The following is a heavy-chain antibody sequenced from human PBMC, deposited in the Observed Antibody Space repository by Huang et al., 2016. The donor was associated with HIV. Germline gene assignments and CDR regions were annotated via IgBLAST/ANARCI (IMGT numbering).Heavy chain of an antibody. CDR2: IYPGESDT. D-gene: IGHD3-3*01. Sequence: EVQLVQSGAEVKKPGESLKISCKGSGYSFTSYWVGWVRQKPGTGLEMMGIIYPGESDTTSSPSFQGQVTISADKSISTAYLQWSSLKASDTAMYYCARLEGLLPGDFGYWGQGTLVTVSS. CDR1: GYSFTSYW. V-gene: IGHV5-51*01. CDR3: ARLEGLLPGDFGY. J-gene: IGHJ4*02.